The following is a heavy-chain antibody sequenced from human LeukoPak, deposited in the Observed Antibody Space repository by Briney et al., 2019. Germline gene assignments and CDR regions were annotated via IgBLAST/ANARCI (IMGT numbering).Heavy chain of an antibody. CDR2: IYISRST. Sequence: NPSETLSLTCTVSGGSISSYYWSWIRQPAGKGLEWLGRIYISRSTNYNPSLKSRVTMPVDTSKNQFSLKLSSVTAADTAVYYCARDQGDILAWPNYMDVWGKGTTVTISS. CDR3: ARDQGDILAWPNYMDV. V-gene: IGHV4-4*07. CDR1: GGSISSYY. J-gene: IGHJ6*03. D-gene: IGHD3-9*01.